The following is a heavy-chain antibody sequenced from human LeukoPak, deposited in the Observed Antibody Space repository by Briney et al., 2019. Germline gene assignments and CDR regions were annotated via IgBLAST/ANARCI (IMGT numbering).Heavy chain of an antibody. V-gene: IGHV5-51*01. CDR1: GYSFTTYW. D-gene: IGHD1-26*01. CDR3: ATTLYSRIYGDAFDI. J-gene: IGHJ3*02. Sequence: RPGESLKISCQGSGYSFTTYWIGWVRQMPGKGLEWMGIIYPGDSETRYSPSFQGQVTISADKSISTAYLQWGSLKASDTAMYYCATTLYSRIYGDAFDIWGQGTMVTVSS. CDR2: IYPGDSET.